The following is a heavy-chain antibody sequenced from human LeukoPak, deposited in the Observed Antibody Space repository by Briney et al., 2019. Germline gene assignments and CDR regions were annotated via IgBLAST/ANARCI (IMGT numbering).Heavy chain of an antibody. J-gene: IGHJ5*02. Sequence: MSSETLSLTCAVYGGSFSGYYWSWIRQPPGKGLEWIGEINHSGSTNYNPSLKSRVTISVDTSKNQFSLKLSSVTAADTAVYYCARAPNYGPFDPWGQGTLVTVSS. V-gene: IGHV4-34*01. CDR2: INHSGST. D-gene: IGHD4-17*01. CDR3: ARAPNYGPFDP. CDR1: GGSFSGYY.